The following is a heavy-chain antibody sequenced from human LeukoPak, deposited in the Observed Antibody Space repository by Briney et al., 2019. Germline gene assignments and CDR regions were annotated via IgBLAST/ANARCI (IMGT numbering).Heavy chain of an antibody. CDR2: ISHDGGNI. D-gene: IGHD3-22*01. CDR3: AKDLFADSGGLAGFDV. Sequence: GRSLRLSCAASGFRFSSYAMHWVRQVPGKGLEWVALISHDGGNIHYADSVKGQFTISRDNSKNTLYLQLNSLRAEDTAVYYCAKDLFADSGGLAGFDVWGQGTMVTVSS. CDR1: GFRFSSYA. V-gene: IGHV3-30-3*01. J-gene: IGHJ3*01.